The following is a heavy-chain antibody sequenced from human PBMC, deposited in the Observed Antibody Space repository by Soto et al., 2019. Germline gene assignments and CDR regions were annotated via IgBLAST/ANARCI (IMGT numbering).Heavy chain of an antibody. CDR2: INHSGST. D-gene: IGHD2-15*01. V-gene: IGHV4-34*01. Sequence: SETLSLTCAVYGGSFSGYYWSWIRQPPGKGLEWIGEINHSGSTNYNPSLKSRVTISVDTSKNQFSLKLSSVTAADTAVYYCAAFLNPRVAAYEYYFDYWGQGTLVTVSS. CDR3: AAFLNPRVAAYEYYFDY. CDR1: GGSFSGYY. J-gene: IGHJ4*02.